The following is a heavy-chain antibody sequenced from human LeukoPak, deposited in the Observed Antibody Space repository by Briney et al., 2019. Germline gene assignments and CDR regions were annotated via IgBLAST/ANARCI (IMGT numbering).Heavy chain of an antibody. D-gene: IGHD3-22*01. CDR1: GYTFTGYY. CDR3: ARWGGYDSSGYQRNSFDY. V-gene: IGHV1-8*02. J-gene: IGHJ4*02. CDR2: MNPNSGNT. Sequence: GASVKVSCKASGYTFTGYYMHWVRQATGQGLEWMGWMNPNSGNTGYAQKFQGRVTMTRNTSISTAYMELNSLRSEDTAVYYCARWGGYDSSGYQRNSFDYWGQGTLVTVSS.